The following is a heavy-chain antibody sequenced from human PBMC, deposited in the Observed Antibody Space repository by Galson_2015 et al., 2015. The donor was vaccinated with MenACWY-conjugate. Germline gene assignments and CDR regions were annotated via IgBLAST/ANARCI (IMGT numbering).Heavy chain of an antibody. CDR1: GYSISNGYY. CDR2: IYNTGNT. CDR3: ARIPTWGSSYGYFDY. Sequence: ETLSLTCDVSGYSISNGYYWGWIRQPPGKGLEWIGIIYNTGNTYYNASLKSRVTMSADTSKNQFSLKLISMTAADTAVYYCARIPTWGSSYGYFDYWGQGILVAVSS. D-gene: IGHD5-18*01. J-gene: IGHJ4*02. V-gene: IGHV4-38-2*01.